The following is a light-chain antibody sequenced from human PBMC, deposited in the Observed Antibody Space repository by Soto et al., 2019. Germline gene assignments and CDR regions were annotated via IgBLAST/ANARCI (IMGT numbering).Light chain of an antibody. J-gene: IGKJ3*01. CDR2: DAS. CDR3: QQRSDWPT. CDR1: QSVSSY. V-gene: IGKV3-11*01. Sequence: EIVLTQSPATLSLSPWERATLSCRASQSVSSYVAWYQQKPGQAPRLLIYDASNRAAGTPARFSGSGSGTDFTLTISSLEPEDFAVYCCQQRSDWPTFGPGTKVDIK.